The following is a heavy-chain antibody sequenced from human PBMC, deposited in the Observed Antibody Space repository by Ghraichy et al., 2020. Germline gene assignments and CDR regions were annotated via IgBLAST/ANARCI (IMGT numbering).Heavy chain of an antibody. V-gene: IGHV3-23*01. CDR3: AKFDDTIAAANWFDP. J-gene: IGHJ5*02. CDR1: GFTFSSYA. Sequence: LSLTCAASGFTFSSYAMSWVRQAPGKGLEWVSAISGSGGSTYYADSVKGRFTISRDNSKNTLYLQMNSLRAEDTAVYYCAKFDDTIAAANWFDPWGQGTLVTVSS. D-gene: IGHD6-13*01. CDR2: ISGSGGST.